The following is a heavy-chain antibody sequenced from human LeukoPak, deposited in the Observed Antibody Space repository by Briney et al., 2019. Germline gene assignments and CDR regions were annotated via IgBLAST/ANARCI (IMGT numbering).Heavy chain of an antibody. V-gene: IGHV3-66*01. Sequence: TGDSVTLSCAASGFTVRSNYMSELRQAPGKRPEWVSVIYSVGRKSYEDSVKGRFTISRDNSKNTLYLQMNSVRAEDTAVYYCARDSCWGQGTLVTVSS. J-gene: IGHJ4*02. CDR2: IYSVGRK. CDR1: GFTVRSNY. CDR3: ARDSC.